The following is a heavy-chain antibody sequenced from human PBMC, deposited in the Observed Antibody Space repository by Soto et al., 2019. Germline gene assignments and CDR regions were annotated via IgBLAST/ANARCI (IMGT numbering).Heavy chain of an antibody. Sequence: SVKVSCKXSGGTFSSYAISWVRQAPGQGLEWMGGIIPIFGTANYAQKFQGRVTITADESTSTAYMELSSLRSEDTAVYYCASTGNSPYYYYYGMDVWGQGTTVTVSS. V-gene: IGHV1-69*13. J-gene: IGHJ6*02. D-gene: IGHD2-8*02. CDR2: IIPIFGTA. CDR1: GGTFSSYA. CDR3: ASTGNSPYYYYYGMDV.